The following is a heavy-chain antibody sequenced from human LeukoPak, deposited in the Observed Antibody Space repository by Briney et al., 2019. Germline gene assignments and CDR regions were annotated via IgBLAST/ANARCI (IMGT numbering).Heavy chain of an antibody. Sequence: GASVKVSCKASGYTFTSYAMHWVRQAPGQRLEWMGWINAGNGNTKYSQKFQGRVTITRDTSASTAYMELSSLRSEDTAVYYCATENPDGAQLLRYYYYMDVWGKGTTVTVSS. CDR2: INAGNGNT. J-gene: IGHJ6*03. CDR3: ATENPDGAQLLRYYYYMDV. V-gene: IGHV1-3*01. D-gene: IGHD2-2*01. CDR1: GYTFTSYA.